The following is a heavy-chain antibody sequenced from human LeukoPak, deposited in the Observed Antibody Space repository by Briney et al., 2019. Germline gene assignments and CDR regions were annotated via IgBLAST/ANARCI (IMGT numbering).Heavy chain of an antibody. D-gene: IGHD3-16*01. CDR2: ISAYNGNT. CDR3: ARDGGPASYYGMDV. V-gene: IGHV1-18*04. Sequence: ASVTVSCKASGYTFTSYGISWVRQAPGQGLEWMGWISAYNGNTNYAQKLQGRVTMTTDTSTSTAYMELRSLRSDDTAVYYCARDGGPASYYGMDVWGKGTTVTVSS. CDR1: GYTFTSYG. J-gene: IGHJ6*04.